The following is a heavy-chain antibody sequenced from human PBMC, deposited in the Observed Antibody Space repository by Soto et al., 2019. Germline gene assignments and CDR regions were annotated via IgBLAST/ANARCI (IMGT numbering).Heavy chain of an antibody. J-gene: IGHJ4*02. CDR2: ISGSGGGT. D-gene: IGHD6-19*01. V-gene: IGHV3-23*01. CDR3: AKSGYSSGWYAPLDY. Sequence: EVQLLESGGGLVQPGGSLRLSCAASGFTFSSYAMSWVRQAPGKGLEWVSAISGSGGGTYYADSVKGRFTISRDNSKNTLYLQMNSLRAEDTAVYYCAKSGYSSGWYAPLDYWGQGTLVTVSS. CDR1: GFTFSSYA.